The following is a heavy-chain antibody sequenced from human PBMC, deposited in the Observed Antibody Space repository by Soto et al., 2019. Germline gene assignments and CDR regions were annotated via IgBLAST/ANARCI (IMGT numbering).Heavy chain of an antibody. CDR2: IYYSGST. CDR1: GGSFSSGGYY. Sequence: PSETLSLTCTVSGGSFSSGGYYWSWIRQLPGKGLEWIGYIYYSGSTYYNPSLKSRFTISLDTSKNQFSLKLSSVTAADTAAYYCARATSFSGHHGYWGQGTLVTVSS. J-gene: IGHJ4*02. CDR3: ARATSFSGHHGY. D-gene: IGHD2-8*02. V-gene: IGHV4-31*03.